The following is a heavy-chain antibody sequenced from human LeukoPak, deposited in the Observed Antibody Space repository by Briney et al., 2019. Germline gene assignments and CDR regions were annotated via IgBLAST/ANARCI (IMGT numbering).Heavy chain of an antibody. CDR3: ARVSCSSTSCYFPSYYYYGMDV. CDR2: INPNSGGT. D-gene: IGHD2-2*01. Sequence: ASVKVSCKASGYTFTGYYMHWVRQAPGQGLEWMGWINPNSGGTNYAQKLQGRVTMTRDTSISTAYMELSRLRSDDTAVYYCARVSCSSTSCYFPSYYYYGMDVWGQGTTVTVSS. J-gene: IGHJ6*02. V-gene: IGHV1-2*02. CDR1: GYTFTGYY.